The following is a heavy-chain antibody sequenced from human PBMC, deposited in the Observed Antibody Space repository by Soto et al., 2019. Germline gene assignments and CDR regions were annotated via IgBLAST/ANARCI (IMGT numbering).Heavy chain of an antibody. Sequence: ASVKVSCKASRYTFTSYYMHWVRQAPGQGLEWMGIINPSGGSTSYAQKFQGRVTMTRDTSTSTVHMELSSLRSEDTAVYYCAREIYDFWSGYYDEPNYVYCSMDVWGKG. V-gene: IGHV1-46*01. J-gene: IGHJ6*04. CDR3: AREIYDFWSGYYDEPNYVYCSMDV. CDR2: INPSGGST. CDR1: RYTFTSYY. D-gene: IGHD3-3*01.